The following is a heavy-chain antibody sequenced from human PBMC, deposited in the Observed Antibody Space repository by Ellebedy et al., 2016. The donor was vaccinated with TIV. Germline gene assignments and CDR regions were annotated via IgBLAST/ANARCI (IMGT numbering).Heavy chain of an antibody. D-gene: IGHD5-12*01. CDR2: FSSSGSYI. CDR1: GFIFSSHN. V-gene: IGHV3-21*01. Sequence: GESLKISCAASGFIFSSHNMNWVRQAPGKGLEWVSSFSSSGSYIYYADSAKGRFTISRDNAKNSLYLQMNSLRAEDTAVYYCARDTSGQTIDHWGQGTLVTVSS. CDR3: ARDTSGQTIDH. J-gene: IGHJ4*02.